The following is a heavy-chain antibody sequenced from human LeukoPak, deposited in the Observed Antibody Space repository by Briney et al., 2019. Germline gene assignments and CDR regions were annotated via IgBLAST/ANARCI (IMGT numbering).Heavy chain of an antibody. CDR3: AGHGGDMATLFEY. V-gene: IGHV4-39*01. CDR1: GGSISSGRYS. CDR2: IYYSGST. D-gene: IGHD5-24*01. Sequence: SETLSLTCSVSGGSISSGRYSWGWIRQPPGKGLEWIGSIYYSGSTYYSPSLKSRVTISVDTSKNQFSLKLFSVTAADTAVYSCAGHGGDMATLFEYWGQGTLVTASS. J-gene: IGHJ4*02.